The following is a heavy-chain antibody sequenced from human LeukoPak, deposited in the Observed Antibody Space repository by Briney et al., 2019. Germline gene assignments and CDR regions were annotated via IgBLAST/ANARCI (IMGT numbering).Heavy chain of an antibody. CDR1: GFLFSNSW. CDR2: INLDGSEI. D-gene: IGHD3-22*01. Sequence: GGSLRLSCEASGFLFSNSWMSWVRQAPGKGLEWVANINLDGSEINYEDSLTGRLTISRDNAKDSLYLQMDGLRAEDTAVYFCVRDRGYSTFDSWGQGTLVTVSS. J-gene: IGHJ4*02. V-gene: IGHV3-7*03. CDR3: VRDRGYSTFDS.